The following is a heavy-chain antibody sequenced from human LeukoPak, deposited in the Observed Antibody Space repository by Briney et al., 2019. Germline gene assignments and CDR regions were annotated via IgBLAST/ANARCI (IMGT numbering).Heavy chain of an antibody. Sequence: PGASVKVSCKASGYTFTSYGISWVRQAPGQGLEWMGWISAFNGNTNYAQKLQGRVTMTTDTSTSTAYMELRSLRSDDTAVYYCARDDYDILTGLRRFDYWGQGTLVTVSS. CDR3: ARDDYDILTGLRRFDY. V-gene: IGHV1-18*01. D-gene: IGHD3-9*01. CDR2: ISAFNGNT. J-gene: IGHJ4*02. CDR1: GYTFTSYG.